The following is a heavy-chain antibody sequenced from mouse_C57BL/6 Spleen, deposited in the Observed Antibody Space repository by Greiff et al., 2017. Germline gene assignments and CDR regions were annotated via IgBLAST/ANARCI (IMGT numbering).Heavy chain of an antibody. Sequence: EVKVVESGEGLVKPGGSLKLSCAASGFTFSSYAMSWVRQTPEKRLEWVAYISSGGDYIYYADTVQGRFTISRDNARNTLYLQMSNLKSEDTAMYYCTRSPIYYCGSKDAMDYWGQGTSVTVSS. V-gene: IGHV5-9-1*02. CDR3: TRSPIYYCGSKDAMDY. CDR2: ISSGGDYI. J-gene: IGHJ4*01. CDR1: GFTFSSYA. D-gene: IGHD1-1*01.